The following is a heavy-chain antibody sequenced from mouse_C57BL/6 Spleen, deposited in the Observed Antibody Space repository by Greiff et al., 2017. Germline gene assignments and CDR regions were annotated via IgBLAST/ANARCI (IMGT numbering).Heavy chain of an antibody. Sequence: QVQLQQPGAELVRPGSSVKLSCKASGYTFTSYWMHWVKQRPVQGLEWIGNIYPSDSETNYNQKFKDKATLTVDKSSSTAYMQLSSLTSEDSAVYYCVTTQATFYYAMDYWGQGTSVTVSS. V-gene: IGHV1-52*01. D-gene: IGHD3-2*02. CDR3: VTTQATFYYAMDY. CDR1: GYTFTSYW. J-gene: IGHJ4*01. CDR2: IYPSDSET.